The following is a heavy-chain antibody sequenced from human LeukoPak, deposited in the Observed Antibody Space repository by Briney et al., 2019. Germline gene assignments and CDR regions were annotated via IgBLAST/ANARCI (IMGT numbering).Heavy chain of an antibody. V-gene: IGHV2-5*02. J-gene: IGHJ4*02. CDR2: IYWDDDK. CDR3: AHRTMPYSSSWNDY. D-gene: IGHD6-13*01. Sequence: SGPTLVKPTQTLTLTCTFSGFSLSTSGVGVGCIRQPPGKALEWLALIYWDDDKRYSPSLKSRLTITKDTSKNQVVLTMTNMDPVDTATYYCAHRTMPYSSSWNDYWGQGTLVTVSS. CDR1: GFSLSTSGVG.